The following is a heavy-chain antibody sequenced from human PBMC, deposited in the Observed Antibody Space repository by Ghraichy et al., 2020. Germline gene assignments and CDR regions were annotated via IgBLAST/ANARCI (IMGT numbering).Heavy chain of an antibody. Sequence: ASVKVSCKASGYTFTGSYMHWVRQAPGQALEWMGLINPNSGGTNYAQKFHGRVTMTRDTSISTAYMELSRMRSDDTAVYYCASAQLLLFGECPTDYWGQGTLVAVSS. CDR1: GYTFTGSY. CDR3: ASAQLLLFGECPTDY. J-gene: IGHJ4*02. D-gene: IGHD3-10*01. V-gene: IGHV1-2*02. CDR2: INPNSGGT.